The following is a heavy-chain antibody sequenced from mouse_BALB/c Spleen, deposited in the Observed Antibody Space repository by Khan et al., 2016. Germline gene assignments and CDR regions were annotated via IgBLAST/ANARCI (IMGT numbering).Heavy chain of an antibody. J-gene: IGHJ4*01. Sequence: EVKLLESGGGLVQPKGSLKLSCAAAGFTFNTYAMNWVRQAPGKGLEWVARIKSKTNNYATYYADSVKDRFTISRDDSQGMLYLQMNNLKTEVTAMFYCVGYDYDYWGQGTSVTVSS. CDR3: VGYDYDY. CDR2: IKSKTNNYAT. V-gene: IGHV10-1*02. D-gene: IGHD2-4*01. CDR1: GFTFNTYA.